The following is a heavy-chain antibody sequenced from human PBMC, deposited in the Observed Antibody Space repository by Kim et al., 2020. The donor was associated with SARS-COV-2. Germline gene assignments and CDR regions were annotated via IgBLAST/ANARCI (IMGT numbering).Heavy chain of an antibody. V-gene: IGHV4-39*01. Sequence: YYNPSLKGRVTISADTSKNEVSLGLTSVTAADTAVYYCARIYYPYVYLDVWGKGTSVTVSS. D-gene: IGHD1-26*01. J-gene: IGHJ6*03. CDR3: ARIYYPYVYLDV.